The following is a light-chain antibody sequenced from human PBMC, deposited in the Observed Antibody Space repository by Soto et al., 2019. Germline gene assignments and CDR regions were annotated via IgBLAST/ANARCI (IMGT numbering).Light chain of an antibody. CDR2: AAS. CDR3: QQYGSSPSIT. Sequence: DIQMTQSPSSLSASVGDRVTITCRASQYISGYLNWYQQRPGKAPKLLISAASSLQSGVPSRFSGSGSGTDFTLTISRLEPEDFAVYYCQQYGSSPSITFGQGTRLEIK. J-gene: IGKJ5*01. CDR1: QYISGY. V-gene: IGKV1-39*01.